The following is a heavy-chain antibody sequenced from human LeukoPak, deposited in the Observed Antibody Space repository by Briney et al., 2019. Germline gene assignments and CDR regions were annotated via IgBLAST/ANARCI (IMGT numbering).Heavy chain of an antibody. CDR3: ARVKRDYVWGSYPEDY. D-gene: IGHD3-16*02. Sequence: ASVKVSCKASGYTFTSYGISWVRQAPGQGLEWMGWISAYNGNTNYAQKLQGRVTMTTDTSTSTAYMELRSLRFDDTAVYYCARVKRDYVWGSYPEDYWGQGTLVTVSS. CDR1: GYTFTSYG. CDR2: ISAYNGNT. J-gene: IGHJ4*02. V-gene: IGHV1-18*01.